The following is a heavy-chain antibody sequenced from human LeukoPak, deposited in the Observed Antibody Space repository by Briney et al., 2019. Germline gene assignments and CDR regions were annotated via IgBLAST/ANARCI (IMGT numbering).Heavy chain of an antibody. CDR2: ISYTGSNG. CDR3: AKGHYDSSGYYFDY. Sequence: GGSLRLSCAASGFTFSNYGMHWVRQAPGKGLEWVAVISYTGSNGYYPDSVKGRFTISRDNSKNTLYLQMNSLRAEDTAVYYCAKGHYDSSGYYFDYWGQGTLVTVSS. CDR1: GFTFSNYG. V-gene: IGHV3-30*18. J-gene: IGHJ4*02. D-gene: IGHD3-22*01.